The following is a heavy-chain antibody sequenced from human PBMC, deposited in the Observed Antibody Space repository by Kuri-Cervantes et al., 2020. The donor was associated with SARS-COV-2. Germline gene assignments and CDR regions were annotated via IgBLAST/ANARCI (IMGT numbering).Heavy chain of an antibody. CDR2: MNPDSGNT. CDR1: GYTFTSYD. CDR3: ARVVQWRLLSDDYYYMDV. J-gene: IGHJ6*03. D-gene: IGHD6-25*01. V-gene: IGHV1-8*03. Sequence: ASVKVSCKASGYTFTSYDINWVRQATGQGLEWMGWMNPDSGNTGYAQKFQGRVTITRNTSISTAYMELSSLRSEDTAVYYCARVVQWRLLSDDYYYMDVWGKGTTVTVSS.